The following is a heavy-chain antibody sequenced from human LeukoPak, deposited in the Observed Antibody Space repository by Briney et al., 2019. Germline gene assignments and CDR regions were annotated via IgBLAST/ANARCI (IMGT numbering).Heavy chain of an antibody. V-gene: IGHV1-2*02. CDR3: ARIPDYGDYPSYYYMDV. D-gene: IGHD4-17*01. Sequence: GASVKVSCKASGYTFTGYYMHWVRQAPGQGLEWRGWINPNSGGTNYAQKFQGRVTMTRDTSISTAYMELSRLRSDDTAVYYCARIPDYGDYPSYYYMDVWGKGTTVTVSS. J-gene: IGHJ6*03. CDR1: GYTFTGYY. CDR2: INPNSGGT.